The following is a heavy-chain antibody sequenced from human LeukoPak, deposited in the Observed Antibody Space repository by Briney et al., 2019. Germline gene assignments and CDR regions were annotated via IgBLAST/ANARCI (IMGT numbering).Heavy chain of an antibody. CDR2: INPNSGGT. CDR1: GYTFTGYY. CDR3: ARDQGGIQLWLRYGYYGMDV. Sequence: GASVKVSCKASGYTFTGYYMHWVRQAPGQGLEWMGWINPNSGGTNYAQKFQGRVTMTRDTSISTAYMELSRLRSDDTAVNYCARDQGGIQLWLRYGYYGMDVWGQGTTVTVSS. J-gene: IGHJ6*02. V-gene: IGHV1-2*02. D-gene: IGHD5-18*01.